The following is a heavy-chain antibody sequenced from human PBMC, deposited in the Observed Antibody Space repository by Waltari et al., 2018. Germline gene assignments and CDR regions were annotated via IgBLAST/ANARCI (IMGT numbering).Heavy chain of an antibody. J-gene: IGHJ6*02. CDR3: TRGALNRRRSYGGYYYNGLDV. CDR2: VNPGSGNT. Sequence: QVQLVQSGAEVKKPGASVKVSCKASGYTFNSHYINWVRQATGQGLERMGWVNPGSGNTGYAHNLQGRGIMTRETSISTAYMEVSDLRSEDTAVYYCTRGALNRRRSYGGYYYNGLDVWGQGTRVTVSS. V-gene: IGHV1-8*01. CDR1: GYTFNSHY. D-gene: IGHD2-15*01.